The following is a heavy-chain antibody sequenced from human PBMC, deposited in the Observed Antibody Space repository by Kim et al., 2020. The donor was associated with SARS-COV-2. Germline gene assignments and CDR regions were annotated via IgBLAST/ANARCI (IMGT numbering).Heavy chain of an antibody. CDR1: GYTFTGYY. CDR2: INPNSGGT. V-gene: IGHV1-2*06. J-gene: IGHJ4*02. CDR3: ATTGIAVAGIKKYFDY. D-gene: IGHD6-19*01. Sequence: ASVKVSCKASGYTFTGYYMHWVRQAPGQGLEWMGRINPNSGGTNYAQKFQGRVTMTRDTSISTAYMELSRLRSDDTAVYYCATTGIAVAGIKKYFDYWGQGTLVTVSS.